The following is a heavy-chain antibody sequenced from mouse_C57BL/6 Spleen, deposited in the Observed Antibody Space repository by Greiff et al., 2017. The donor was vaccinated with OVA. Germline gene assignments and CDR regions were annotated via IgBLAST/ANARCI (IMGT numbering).Heavy chain of an antibody. D-gene: IGHD2-1*01. V-gene: IGHV1-15*01. CDR1: GYTFTDYE. Sequence: VQLQESGAELVRPGASVTLSCKASGYTFTDYEMLWVKQTPVPGLEWIGAIDPETGGTAYNQKFKGKAILTADKSSSTAYMELRSLTSEDSAVYYCTRRDGNYGGWYFDYWGQGTTLTVSS. CDR3: TRRDGNYGGWYFDY. CDR2: IDPETGGT. J-gene: IGHJ2*01.